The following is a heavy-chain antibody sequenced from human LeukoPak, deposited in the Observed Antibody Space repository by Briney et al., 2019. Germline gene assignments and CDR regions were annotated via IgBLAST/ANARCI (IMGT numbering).Heavy chain of an antibody. D-gene: IGHD3-10*01. V-gene: IGHV5-51*01. CDR3: ARRSYGGGYTSTMVHD. Sequence: GGSLQISCQCSGYLFTNYWIGRGRQLPGDGLEWMGIVYPGDPDTRYSPSFQGRVTISADKSISTAYLQWSSLKASDTAMYYCARRSYGGGYTSTMVHDWGQGTLVTVSS. CDR1: GYLFTNYW. J-gene: IGHJ4*02. CDR2: VYPGDPDT.